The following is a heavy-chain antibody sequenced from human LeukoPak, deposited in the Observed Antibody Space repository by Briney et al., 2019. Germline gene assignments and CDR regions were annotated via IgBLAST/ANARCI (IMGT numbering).Heavy chain of an antibody. V-gene: IGHV3-53*01. J-gene: IGHJ6*02. CDR3: ARAPYYYDSSGYPRYYGMDV. CDR1: GFTFSIYA. D-gene: IGHD3-22*01. CDR2: IYSGGST. Sequence: PGGSLRLSCAASGFTFSIYAMSWVRQAPGKGLEWVSVIYSGGSTYYADSVKGRFTISRDNSKNTLYLQMNSLRAEDTAVYYCARAPYYYDSSGYPRYYGMDVWGQGTTVTVSS.